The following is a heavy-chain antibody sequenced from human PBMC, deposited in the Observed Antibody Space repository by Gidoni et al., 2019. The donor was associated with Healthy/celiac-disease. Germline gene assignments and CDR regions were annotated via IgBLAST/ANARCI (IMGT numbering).Heavy chain of an antibody. D-gene: IGHD2-15*01. J-gene: IGHJ4*02. Sequence: QVQLVQSGAEVKKPGSSVTVSCKASGGTLSSYTISWVRQAPGQGLEWMGRIIPIIGIANYAQKSQGRVTITADKSTSTAYMELSSLRSEDTAVYYCARQGVVVAATPFDYWGQGTLVTVSS. CDR1: GGTLSSYT. V-gene: IGHV1-69*02. CDR3: ARQGVVVAATPFDY. CDR2: IIPIIGIA.